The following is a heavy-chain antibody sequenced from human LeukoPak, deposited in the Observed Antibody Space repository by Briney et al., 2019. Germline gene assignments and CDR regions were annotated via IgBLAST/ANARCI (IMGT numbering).Heavy chain of an antibody. CDR3: AIATIFGVVIEN. V-gene: IGHV4-59*08. D-gene: IGHD3-3*01. J-gene: IGHJ4*02. Sequence: PSETLSLTCTVSGGSISSYYWSWIRQPPGKGLEWIGYIYYSGSTNYNPSLKSRVTISLDTSKSQFSLKLSSVTAADTAVYYCAIATIFGVVIENWGQGTLVTVSS. CDR1: GGSISSYY. CDR2: IYYSGST.